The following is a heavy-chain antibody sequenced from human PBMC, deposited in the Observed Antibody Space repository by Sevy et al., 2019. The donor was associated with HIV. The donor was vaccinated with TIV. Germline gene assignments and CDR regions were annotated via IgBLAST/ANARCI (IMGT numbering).Heavy chain of an antibody. Sequence: GGSLRLSCAASGFTFFSHVMSWVRQAPGKGLEWVSGLSGSGGTTYYADSVKGRFSISRDNSKNKLYLQMSSLRIEDTAVYYSATGTTVSSIGWVFDVWGQGTMVTGSS. CDR3: ATGTTVSSIGWVFDV. D-gene: IGHD2-2*01. V-gene: IGHV3-23*01. J-gene: IGHJ3*01. CDR2: LSGSGGTT. CDR1: GFTFFSHV.